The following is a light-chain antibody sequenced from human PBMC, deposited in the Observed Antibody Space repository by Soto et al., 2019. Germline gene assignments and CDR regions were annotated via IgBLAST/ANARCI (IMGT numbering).Light chain of an antibody. CDR2: DAS. V-gene: IGKV3-11*01. Sequence: EIVLTQSPATLSLSPGERATLSCRASQSVGSYLAWYQQKPGQAPRLLIYDASSRATGIPARFSGSGSGTDFTLTISSLEPEDFAVYFWQQRSDWPPLTFGQGTRLEIK. CDR3: QQRSDWPPLT. J-gene: IGKJ5*01. CDR1: QSVGSY.